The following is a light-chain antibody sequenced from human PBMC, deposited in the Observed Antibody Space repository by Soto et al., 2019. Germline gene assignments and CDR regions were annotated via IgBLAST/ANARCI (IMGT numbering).Light chain of an antibody. Sequence: EIVLTQSPATLSLSPGERATLSCRASQSVSTDLAWYQQKPGQAPRLLIYGASTRATGIPARFSGGGSGTTFTLTINSVKPEDFGIYYCQQSHSSPRTFGQGTKVDIK. J-gene: IGKJ1*01. CDR2: GAS. V-gene: IGKV3-11*01. CDR1: QSVSTD. CDR3: QQSHSSPRT.